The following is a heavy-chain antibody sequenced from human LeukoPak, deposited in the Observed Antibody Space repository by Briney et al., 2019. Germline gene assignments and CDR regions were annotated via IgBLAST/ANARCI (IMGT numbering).Heavy chain of an antibody. J-gene: IGHJ4*02. CDR3: VRDITAFDY. D-gene: IGHD1-14*01. CDR2: IKPDGSEK. V-gene: IGHV3-7*05. CDR1: GFTFSSYW. Sequence: GGSLRLSCAASGFTFSSYWMSWVRQAPGKGLEWVANIKPDGSEKYYVDSVKGRFTISRDNAKNSLYLQMNSLSAEDTAVYYCVRDITAFDYWGQGILVTVSS.